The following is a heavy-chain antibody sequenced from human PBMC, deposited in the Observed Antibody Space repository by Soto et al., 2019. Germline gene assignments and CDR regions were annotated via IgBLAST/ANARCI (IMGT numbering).Heavy chain of an antibody. J-gene: IGHJ4*02. V-gene: IGHV4-30-2*01. CDR1: GGSISSGGYS. CDR2: IYHSGST. D-gene: IGHD4-4*01. CDR3: ARARYSVTTGDDEYFDY. Sequence: PSETLSLTCAVSGGSISSGGYSWSWIRQPPGKGLEWIGYIYHSGSTYYNPSLKSRVTISVDRSKNQFSLKLSSVTAADTAVYYCARARYSVTTGDDEYFDYWGQGTLVTVSS.